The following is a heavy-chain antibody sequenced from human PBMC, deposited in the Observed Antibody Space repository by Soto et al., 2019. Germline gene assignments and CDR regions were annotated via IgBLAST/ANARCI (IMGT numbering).Heavy chain of an antibody. CDR1: GGTFSSYA. CDR2: IIPIFGTA. Sequence: GASVKVSCKASGGTFSSYAISWVRQAPGQGLEWMGGIIPIFGTANYAQKFQGRVTITADESTSTAYMELSSLRSEDTAVYYCARDFGYGDYAYYYGMDGWGQGTTVTVSS. D-gene: IGHD4-17*01. CDR3: ARDFGYGDYAYYYGMDG. V-gene: IGHV1-69*13. J-gene: IGHJ6*02.